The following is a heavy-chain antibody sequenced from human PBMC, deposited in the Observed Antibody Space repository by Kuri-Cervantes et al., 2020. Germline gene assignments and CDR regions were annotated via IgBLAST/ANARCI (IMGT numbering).Heavy chain of an antibody. CDR3: AKVSYGGSHGSGSH. Sequence: GGSLRLSCAASGFTFSSYWMSWVRQAPGKGLEWAANIKEDGSEKNYVDSVKGRFIISRDNAKNSLYLQMNSLRVEDTAVYYCAKVSYGGSHGSGSHWGQGTLVTVSS. D-gene: IGHD3-10*01. V-gene: IGHV3-7*01. CDR1: GFTFSSYW. J-gene: IGHJ4*02. CDR2: IKEDGSEK.